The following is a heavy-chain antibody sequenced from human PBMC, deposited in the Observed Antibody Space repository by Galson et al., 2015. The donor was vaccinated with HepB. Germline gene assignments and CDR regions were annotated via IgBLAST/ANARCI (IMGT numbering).Heavy chain of an antibody. CDR1: GFTFSSYA. D-gene: IGHD3-10*01. Sequence: SLRLSCAASGFTFSSYAMSWVRQAPGKGLEWVSGLTPRGETTYYADSVRGRFTISRDNSKNTLYLQMHSLRAEDTAFYYCAKGPRDTSFLWSGAYWGQGTPVTVSS. CDR2: LTPRGETT. J-gene: IGHJ4*02. V-gene: IGHV3-23*01. CDR3: AKGPRDTSFLWSGAY.